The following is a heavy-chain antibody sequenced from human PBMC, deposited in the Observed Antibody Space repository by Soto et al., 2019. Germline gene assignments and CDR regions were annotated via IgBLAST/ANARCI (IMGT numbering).Heavy chain of an antibody. V-gene: IGHV1-3*01. CDR2: INAGNGNT. D-gene: IGHD6-19*01. CDR3: ARESEQWLEGYGMDV. J-gene: IGHJ6*02. Sequence: GASVKVSCKASGYTFTSYAMHWVRQAPGQRLEWMGWINAGNGNTKYSQKFQGRVTITRDTSASTAYMELSSLRSEDTAVYYCARESEQWLEGYGMDVWGQGTTVTVPS. CDR1: GYTFTSYA.